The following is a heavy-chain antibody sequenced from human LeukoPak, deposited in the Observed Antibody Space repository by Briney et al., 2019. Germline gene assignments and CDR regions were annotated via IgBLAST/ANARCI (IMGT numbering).Heavy chain of an antibody. CDR1: GYTFTSYY. CDR2: INPSDGST. CDR3: AADHDYILSYDSYGPLDA. V-gene: IGHV1-46*01. D-gene: IGHD4-11*01. Sequence: ASVKVSCKASGYTFTSYYMHWVRQAPGQGLEWMGIINPSDGSTSYGQKFQGRVTMTRDMSTSTAYMELSSLRSEDTAVYYCAADHDYILSYDSYGPLDAWGQGTLVTVSS. J-gene: IGHJ5*02.